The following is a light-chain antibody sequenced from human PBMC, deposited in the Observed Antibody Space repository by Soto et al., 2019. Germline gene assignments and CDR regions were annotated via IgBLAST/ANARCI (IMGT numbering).Light chain of an antibody. CDR1: QSVSSY. Sequence: EIVFTQSPATLSLSPGERATLSFRASQSVSSYLAWYQQKPGQAPRLLIYGASTRPTRIPARVSGSVSGTEFTLTISSLQYEDFPVYYCQQYNNWPPLTFGGGTEVDIK. J-gene: IGKJ4*01. CDR3: QQYNNWPPLT. V-gene: IGKV3-15*01. CDR2: GAS.